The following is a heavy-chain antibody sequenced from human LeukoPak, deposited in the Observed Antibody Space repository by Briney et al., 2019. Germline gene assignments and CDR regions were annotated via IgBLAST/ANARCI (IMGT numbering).Heavy chain of an antibody. V-gene: IGHV6-1*01. J-gene: IGHJ5*02. D-gene: IGHD6-6*01. CDR3: ARDPDSSYEWGPFDP. Sequence: SQTLSLTCAISGDSVSSNSASWNWTRQSPSRGLEWLGRTYYMSKWNSDYAISVQSRITINPDTSKNQFSLHLKSVTPEDTAVYYCARDPDSSYEWGPFDPWGQGTLVTVSS. CDR1: GDSVSSNSAS. CDR2: TYYMSKWNS.